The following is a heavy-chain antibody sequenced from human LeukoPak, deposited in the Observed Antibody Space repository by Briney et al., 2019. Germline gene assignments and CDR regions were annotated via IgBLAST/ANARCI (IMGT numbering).Heavy chain of an antibody. CDR3: ARSSSGYYLDY. CDR1: GYTFTSYY. V-gene: IGHV1-46*01. CDR2: INPSGGST. Sequence: ASVKVSCKASGYTFTSYYMHWVRQAPGQGLEWMGIINPSGGSTSYAQKFQGRVTITADEFTSTAYMELSSLRSEDTAVYYCARSSSGYYLDYWGQGTLVTVSS. J-gene: IGHJ4*02. D-gene: IGHD3-22*01.